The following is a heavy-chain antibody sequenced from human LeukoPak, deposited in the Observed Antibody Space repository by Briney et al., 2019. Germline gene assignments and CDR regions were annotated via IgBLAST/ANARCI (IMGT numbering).Heavy chain of an antibody. V-gene: IGHV4-59*01. J-gene: IGHJ2*01. CDR3: ARVPPLGVLLWFGELFSSLGYFDL. Sequence: PSETLSLTCTVSGGSISSYYWSWIRQPPGKGLEWIGYIYYSGSTNYNPSLKSRVTISVDTSKNQFSLKLSSVTAADTAVYYCARVPPLGVLLWFGELFSSLGYFDLWGRGTLVTVSS. CDR1: GGSISSYY. D-gene: IGHD3-10*01. CDR2: IYYSGST.